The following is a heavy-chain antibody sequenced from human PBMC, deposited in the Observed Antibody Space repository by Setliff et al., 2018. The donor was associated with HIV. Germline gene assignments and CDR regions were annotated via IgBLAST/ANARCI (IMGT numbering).Heavy chain of an antibody. Sequence: TLSLTCTVSGGSISSYYWSWIRQPPGKGLEWIGYIYYSGNTNYNPSFKSRVTISVDTSKNQFSLRVNSVTAADTAVYYCARSLVPSGYYYGRHAFDIWGQGTKVTVSS. V-gene: IGHV4-59*08. CDR2: IYYSGNT. J-gene: IGHJ3*02. CDR3: ARSLVPSGYYYGRHAFDI. CDR1: GGSISSYY. D-gene: IGHD3-22*01.